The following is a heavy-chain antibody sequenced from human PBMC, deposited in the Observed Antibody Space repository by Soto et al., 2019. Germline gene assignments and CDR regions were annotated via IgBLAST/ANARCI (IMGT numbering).Heavy chain of an antibody. CDR2: IIPIFGTA. Sequence: QVQLVQSGAEVPKPGSSVKVSCKASGGTFSSDAISWVRQAPGQGLEWMGGIIPIFGTANYAQKFQGRVTSTADESTSTAYMALSSLRSEDTAVYYFARDSGGTTVAFGMEVWCQGNTVTVS. CDR1: GGTFSSDA. V-gene: IGHV1-69*01. D-gene: IGHD4-17*01. CDR3: ARDSGGTTVAFGMEV. J-gene: IGHJ6*02.